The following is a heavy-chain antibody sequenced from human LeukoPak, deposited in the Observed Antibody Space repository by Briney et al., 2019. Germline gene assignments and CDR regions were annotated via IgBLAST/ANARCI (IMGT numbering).Heavy chain of an antibody. CDR3: ARGAAYYDSSAYLDYYFDY. J-gene: IGHJ4*02. D-gene: IGHD3-22*01. V-gene: IGHV4-59*01. Sequence: SETLSLTCTVSGGSISRYYWSWIRQPPGKGLEWVGYIYYSGSTNYNPSLKSRVTISVDTSKNQFSLKLSSVTAADTAVYYCARGAAYYDSSAYLDYYFDYWGQGTLVTVSS. CDR2: IYYSGST. CDR1: GGSISRYY.